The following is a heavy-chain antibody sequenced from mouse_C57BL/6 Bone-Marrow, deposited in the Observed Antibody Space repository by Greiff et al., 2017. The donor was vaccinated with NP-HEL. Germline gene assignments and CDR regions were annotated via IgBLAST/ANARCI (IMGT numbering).Heavy chain of an antibody. Sequence: DVQLQESGGGLVQPGGSMKLSCAASGFTFSDAWMDWVRQSPETGLEWVAEIGNKANNHATYYAESVKGRFTISRDESKRSVYLQMNSLGAEDTGIYYCTRKGDWCAYWGQGTLVTVAA. CDR1: GFTFSDAW. CDR2: IGNKANNHAT. J-gene: IGHJ3*01. CDR3: TRKGDWCAY. V-gene: IGHV6-6*01.